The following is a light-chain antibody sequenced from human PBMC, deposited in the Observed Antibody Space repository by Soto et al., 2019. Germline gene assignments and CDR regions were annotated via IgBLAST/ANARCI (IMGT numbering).Light chain of an antibody. CDR2: EGS. J-gene: IGLJ2*01. Sequence: QSALTQPASVSGSPGQSITISCTGSSSDVGSYNLVSWYQQLPGEAPKLMIYEGSKRPSGVSNRFSGSKSGNTASLTISGLQAEDEADYYYCSFEGSITLVFGGGTKLTVL. CDR3: CSFEGSITLV. CDR1: SSDVGSYNL. V-gene: IGLV2-23*01.